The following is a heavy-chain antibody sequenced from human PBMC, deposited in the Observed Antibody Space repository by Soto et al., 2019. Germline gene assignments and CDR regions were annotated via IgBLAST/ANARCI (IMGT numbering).Heavy chain of an antibody. D-gene: IGHD6-13*01. Sequence: LRLSCAASGFTVSSNYMSWVRQAPGKGLEWVSVIYSGGSTYYADSVKGRFTISRDNSKNTLYLQMNSLRAEDTAVYYCEREILAAAGRGWFDPWGQGTLVTVSS. CDR3: EREILAAAGRGWFDP. CDR2: IYSGGST. V-gene: IGHV3-53*01. J-gene: IGHJ5*02. CDR1: GFTVSSNY.